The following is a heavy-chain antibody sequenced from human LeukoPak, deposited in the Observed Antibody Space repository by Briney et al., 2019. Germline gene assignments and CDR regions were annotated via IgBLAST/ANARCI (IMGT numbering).Heavy chain of an antibody. CDR3: AKEMAHYYDSSGYYADY. V-gene: IGHV3-23*01. Sequence: PGGSLRLSCAASGFTFSSYAMSWVRQAPGKGLEWVSAISGSGGSTYYADSVKGRFTISRDNSKNTLYLQMNSLRAEDTAVYYCAKEMAHYYDSSGYYADYWGQGTLVTVSS. D-gene: IGHD3-22*01. CDR1: GFTFSSYA. CDR2: ISGSGGST. J-gene: IGHJ4*02.